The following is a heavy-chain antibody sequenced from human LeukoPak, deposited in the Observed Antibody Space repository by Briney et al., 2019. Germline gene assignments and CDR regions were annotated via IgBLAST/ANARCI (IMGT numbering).Heavy chain of an antibody. CDR2: VNRGGST. CDR3: AXRXTVYYXXXX. CDR1: GGSLYDYY. D-gene: IGHD1-26*01. J-gene: IGHJ6*03. V-gene: IGHV4-34*01. Sequence: SETLSLTCAVYGGSLYDYYWSWIRQSPGEGLEWIGEVNRGGSTNYNPSLRSRVTISVETSKSQFSLKLISVTAADTAVYYCAXRXTVYYXXXXWGEGXTXAVX.